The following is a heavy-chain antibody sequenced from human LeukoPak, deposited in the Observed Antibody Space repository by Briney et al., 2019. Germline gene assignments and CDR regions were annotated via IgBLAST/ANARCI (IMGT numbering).Heavy chain of an antibody. V-gene: IGHV3-30-3*01. J-gene: IGHJ4*02. CDR1: GFTFSAYA. Sequence: GGSLRLSCAASGFTFSAYAMHWVRQAPGKGLEWVAIISYDGNIKYQADSVKGRSTISRDDSKNTLYLQMNSLRAEDTAVYYCARDRSANSRVYYFDYWGQGTLVTVSS. CDR3: ARDRSANSRVYYFDY. D-gene: IGHD4/OR15-4a*01. CDR2: ISYDGNIK.